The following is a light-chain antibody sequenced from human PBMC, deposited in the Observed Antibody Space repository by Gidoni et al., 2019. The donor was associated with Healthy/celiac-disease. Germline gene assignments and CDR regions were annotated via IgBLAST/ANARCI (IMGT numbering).Light chain of an antibody. V-gene: IGKV1-33*01. Sequence: DPVSITCQASQDISNYLNWYQQKPGKAPKLLIYDASNLETGVPSRFSGSGSGTAFTFTISSLQPEDIATYYCQQYDNLWTFGQGTKVETK. CDR1: QDISNY. CDR2: DAS. J-gene: IGKJ1*01. CDR3: QQYDNLWT.